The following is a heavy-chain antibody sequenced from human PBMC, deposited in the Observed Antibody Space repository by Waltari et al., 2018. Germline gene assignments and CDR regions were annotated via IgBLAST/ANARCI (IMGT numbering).Heavy chain of an antibody. CDR2: IDSDGTSE. J-gene: IGHJ4*02. Sequence: EVRLVESGGGLVQPGESLRLSCAASGFTFSRFWMPWVRQAPGKGLVWVARIDSDGTSERYADSVKGRFTIARDNAKNTLYLQMNSLRAEDTAVYYCARTFIAARAFDYWGQGTLVTVSS. CDR1: GFTFSRFW. V-gene: IGHV3-74*01. CDR3: ARTFIAARAFDY. D-gene: IGHD6-6*01.